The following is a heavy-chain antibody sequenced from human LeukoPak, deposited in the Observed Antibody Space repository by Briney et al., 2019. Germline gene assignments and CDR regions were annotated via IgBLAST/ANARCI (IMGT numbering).Heavy chain of an antibody. CDR3: ARLYSRVGPFDY. D-gene: IGHD5-18*01. CDR1: GFTFSTFA. Sequence: GGSLRLSCAASGFTFSTFAMIWVRQAPGKGLEWVASISSSSPYIYYTDSEKGQFTISRDNAKNSLYLQMNSLRAEDTAVYYCARLYSRVGPFDYWGQGTLVTVS. J-gene: IGHJ4*02. V-gene: IGHV3-21*01. CDR2: ISSSSPYI.